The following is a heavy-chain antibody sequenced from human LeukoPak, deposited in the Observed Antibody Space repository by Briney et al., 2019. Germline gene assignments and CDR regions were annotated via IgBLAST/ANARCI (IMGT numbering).Heavy chain of an antibody. CDR2: ISSSGSTI. CDR1: GFTFSSYE. J-gene: IGHJ4*02. D-gene: IGHD5-18*01. CDR3: ARAHRIQLWSQSYYFNY. Sequence: GGSLRLSCAASGFTFSSYEMNWVRQAPGKGLEWGTYISSSGSTIYYADSVKGRFTISRDNAKNSLYLQMNSLRAEDTAVYYCARAHRIQLWSQSYYFNYWGQGTLVTVYS. V-gene: IGHV3-48*03.